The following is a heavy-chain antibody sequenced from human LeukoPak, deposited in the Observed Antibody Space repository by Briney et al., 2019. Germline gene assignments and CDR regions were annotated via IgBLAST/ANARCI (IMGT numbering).Heavy chain of an antibody. CDR1: GVSISSYY. CDR3: ARDTNLRDSFDI. J-gene: IGHJ3*02. CDR2: VFYSGKT. Sequence: SETLSLTCSVSGVSISSYYWSWIRQSPGKGLEWIGYVFYSGKTDYSPSLRSRVSMSVDTPKNQFSLKVTSVTAADTAVYYCARDTNLRDSFDIWGQGTMVTVSS. D-gene: IGHD2-8*01. V-gene: IGHV4-59*01.